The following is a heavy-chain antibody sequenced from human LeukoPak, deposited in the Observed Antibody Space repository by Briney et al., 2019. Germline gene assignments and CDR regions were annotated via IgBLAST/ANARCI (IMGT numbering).Heavy chain of an antibody. CDR1: GFTFSSYE. D-gene: IGHD3-10*01. CDR2: ISSSGSTI. J-gene: IGHJ4*02. Sequence: PGRSLRLSSAASGFTFSSYEMNWVRQAPGKGLEWVSYISSSGSTIYYADSVKGRFTISRDNAKNSLYLQMNSLRAEDTAVYYCAREIRGFFDYWGQGTLVTVSS. CDR3: AREIRGFFDY. V-gene: IGHV3-48*03.